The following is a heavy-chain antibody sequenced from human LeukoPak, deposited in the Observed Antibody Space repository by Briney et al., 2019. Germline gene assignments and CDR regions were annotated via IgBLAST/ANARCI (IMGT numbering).Heavy chain of an antibody. V-gene: IGHV3-23*01. CDR2: ISGNGQQR. CDR3: AKYANYLDSGTFFIPFDS. Sequence: PGGSLRLSCSASGFTFSSSAMAWVRHLPGKGLEWVSSISGNGQQRYYGDSVKGRFSVSRDNSKNTHYLQMDSLRPDDSALYYCAKYANYLDSGTFFIPFDSWGQGARVTVSS. CDR1: GFTFSSSA. D-gene: IGHD2/OR15-2a*01. J-gene: IGHJ4*02.